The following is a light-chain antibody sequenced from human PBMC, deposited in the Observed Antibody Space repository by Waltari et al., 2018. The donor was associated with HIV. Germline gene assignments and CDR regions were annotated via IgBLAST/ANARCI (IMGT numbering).Light chain of an antibody. CDR1: SSDIGAYDF. CDR3: SSYGDSLKIL. V-gene: IGLV2-8*01. J-gene: IGLJ3*02. CDR2: EVS. Sequence: QSALTQPPSASGSLGQSVTISCTGSSSDIGAYDFFSWFQQHPHSAPKLLLYEVSRRPSTGSDRFSGSRSGNTAFLTVAGLQPDDEATYFCSSYGDSLKILFGGGTNVTIL.